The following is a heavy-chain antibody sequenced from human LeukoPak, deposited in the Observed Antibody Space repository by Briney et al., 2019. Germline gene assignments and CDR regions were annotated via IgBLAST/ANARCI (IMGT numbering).Heavy chain of an antibody. J-gene: IGHJ6*03. CDR1: GGTFSSYA. CDR2: IIPIFGTA. V-gene: IGHV1-69*13. CDR3: AINKNQLLRVDYYYYMDV. D-gene: IGHD2-2*01. Sequence: ASVKVSCKASGGTFSSYAISWVRQAPGQGLEWMGGIIPIFGTANYAQKFEGRVTITADESTSTAYMELSSLRSEDTAVYYCAINKNQLLRVDYYYYMDVWGKGTTVTVSS.